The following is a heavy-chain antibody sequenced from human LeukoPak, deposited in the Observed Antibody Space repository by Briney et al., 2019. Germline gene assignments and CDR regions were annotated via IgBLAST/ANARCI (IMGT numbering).Heavy chain of an antibody. V-gene: IGHV4-34*01. J-gene: IGHJ6*03. CDR2: INHSGST. CDR1: GGSFSGYY. Sequence: SETLSHTCAVYGGSFSGYYWSWIRQPPGKGLEWIGEINHSGSTNYNPSLKSRVTISVDTSKNQFSLKLSSVTAADTAVYYCAREWYYYYYMDVWGKGTTVTVSS. CDR3: AREWYYYYYMDV. D-gene: IGHD2-8*01.